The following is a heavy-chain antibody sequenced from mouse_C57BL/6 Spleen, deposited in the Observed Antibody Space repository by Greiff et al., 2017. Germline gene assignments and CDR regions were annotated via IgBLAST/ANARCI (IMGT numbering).Heavy chain of an antibody. CDR2: INPSSGYT. CDR3: ARGVVARDYAMDY. CDR1: GYTFTSYW. J-gene: IGHJ4*01. V-gene: IGHV1-7*01. D-gene: IGHD1-1*01. Sequence: VQLQESGAELAKPGASVKLSCKASGYTFTSYWMHWVKQRPGQGLEWIGYINPSSGYTKYNQKFKDKATLTADKSSSTAYMQLSSLTYEDSAVYYCARGVVARDYAMDYWGQGTSVTVSS.